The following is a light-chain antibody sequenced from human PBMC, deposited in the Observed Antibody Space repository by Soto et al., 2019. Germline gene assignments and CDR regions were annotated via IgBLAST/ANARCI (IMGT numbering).Light chain of an antibody. Sequence: QSVLTQPPSASWSPGQSVTISCTGTSSDVGGYNYVSWYQHHPGKAPKLIIYEVYKRPSGVPDRFSGSKSGNTAALTVSGLQAEDEADYYCSSYVGTNRYVFGTGTKVTVL. CDR2: EVY. CDR1: SSDVGGYNY. V-gene: IGLV2-8*01. J-gene: IGLJ1*01. CDR3: SSYVGTNRYV.